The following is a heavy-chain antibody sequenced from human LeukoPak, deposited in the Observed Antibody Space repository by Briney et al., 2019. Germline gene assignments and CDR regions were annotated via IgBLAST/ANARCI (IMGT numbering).Heavy chain of an antibody. J-gene: IGHJ4*02. CDR2: IGIDSGNT. CDR3: ARDYKYAFDN. V-gene: IGHV3-48*01. D-gene: IGHD5-24*01. CDR1: GFTFSDYS. Sequence: GGSLRLSCAASGFTFSDYSMNWVRQAPGKGLEWISYIGIDSGNTNYADSVKGRFTISGDKAENSLYLQMNRLRVEDTAVYYCARDYKYAFDNWGQGTLVTVSS.